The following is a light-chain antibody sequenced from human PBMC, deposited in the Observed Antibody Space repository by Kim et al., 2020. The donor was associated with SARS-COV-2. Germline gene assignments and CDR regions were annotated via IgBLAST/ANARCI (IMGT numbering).Light chain of an antibody. V-gene: IGLV3-19*01. CDR1: SLGSYS. CDR2: GYN. Sequence: ALGQTVRITCQGDSLGSYSASWYQQKPGQAPVVVIYGYNNRPSGIPDRFSGSSSGNTASLSITGAQAEDEADYYCNSRDTSGNHLLFGGGTKLTVL. J-gene: IGLJ3*02. CDR3: NSRDTSGNHLL.